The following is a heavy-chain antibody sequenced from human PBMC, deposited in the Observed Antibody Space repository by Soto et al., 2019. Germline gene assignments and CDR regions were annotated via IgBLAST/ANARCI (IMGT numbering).Heavy chain of an antibody. J-gene: IGHJ4*02. CDR1: GGSISSGDYY. CDR3: ARANPNWNYDY. CDR2: IYYSGST. D-gene: IGHD1-7*01. Sequence: SETLSLTGTVSGGSISSGDYYWSWIRQPPGKGLEWIGYIYYSGSTYYNPSLKSRVTISVDTSKNQFSLKLSSVTAADTAVYYCARANPNWNYDYWGQGTLVTVSS. V-gene: IGHV4-30-4*01.